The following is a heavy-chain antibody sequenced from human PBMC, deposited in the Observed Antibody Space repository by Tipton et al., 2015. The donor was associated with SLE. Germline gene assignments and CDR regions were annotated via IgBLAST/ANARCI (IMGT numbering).Heavy chain of an antibody. CDR1: GGSISSTSYY. J-gene: IGHJ2*01. CDR3: ARGEGGWYFDL. V-gene: IGHV4-39*01. CDR2: IYYSGST. D-gene: IGHD3-10*01. Sequence: LRLSCTVSGGSISSTSYYWGWIRQPPGKGLEWIGYIYYSGSTYYNPSLKSRVTISVDTSKNQFSLKLSSVTAADTAVYYCARGEGGWYFDLWGRGTLVTVSS.